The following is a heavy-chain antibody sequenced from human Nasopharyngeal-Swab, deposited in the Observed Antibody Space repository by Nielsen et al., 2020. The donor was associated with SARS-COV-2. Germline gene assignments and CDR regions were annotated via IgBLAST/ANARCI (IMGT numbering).Heavy chain of an antibody. CDR1: GFTFSDYY. J-gene: IGHJ4*02. CDR2: ISRGGRTI. V-gene: IGHV3-11*04. Sequence: GESLKISCAASGFTFSDYYMSWNRQAPGKGLEWVSYISRGGRTISYADSVKGRFTISRDNAKNSLYLQMNSLRDEDTAVYYCAAARAGYWGQGTLVTVSS. D-gene: IGHD6-6*01. CDR3: AAARAGY.